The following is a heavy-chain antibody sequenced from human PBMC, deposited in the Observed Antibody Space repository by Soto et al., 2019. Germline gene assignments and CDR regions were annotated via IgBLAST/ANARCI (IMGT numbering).Heavy chain of an antibody. CDR3: ARDLVIPGSGSYYVYYGMDV. Sequence: PGGSLRLSCAASGFTFSGDWMHWVRQAPGKGLEWVSHLNGDGSGITYADSVKGRFTISRDNSKNTLYLQMNSLRAEDTAVYYCARDLVIPGSGSYYVYYGMDVWGQGTTVTVSS. J-gene: IGHJ6*02. D-gene: IGHD1-26*01. V-gene: IGHV3-74*01. CDR2: LNGDGSGI. CDR1: GFTFSGDW.